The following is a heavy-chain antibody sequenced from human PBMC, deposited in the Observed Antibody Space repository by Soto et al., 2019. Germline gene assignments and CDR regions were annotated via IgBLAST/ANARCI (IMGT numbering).Heavy chain of an antibody. CDR1: GGSISSYS. J-gene: IGHJ3*02. V-gene: IGHV4-59*08. Sequence: QVQLQESGPGLVKPSETLSLTCTVSGGSISSYSWSWIRQPPGKGLEWIGYIDYSGGTNYNPSLKSRVTISVDTSKNQFSLKLSSVTAADTAVYYCARHGTYSNRLYSFGIWGQGTMVTVSS. CDR3: ARHGTYSNRLYSFGI. CDR2: IDYSGGT. D-gene: IGHD4-4*01.